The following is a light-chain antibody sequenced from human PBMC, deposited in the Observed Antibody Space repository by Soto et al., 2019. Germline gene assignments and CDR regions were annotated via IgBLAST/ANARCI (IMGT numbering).Light chain of an antibody. V-gene: IGLV4-69*01. CDR1: SGHSSYA. CDR2: LNSDGSH. CDR3: QTWGTGIQGV. Sequence: QAVVTQSPSASASLGASVKLTCTLSSGHSSYAIAWHQQQPEKGPRYLMKLNSDGSHSKGDGIPDRFSGSSSGAERYLTISSLQSEDEADYYCQTWGTGIQGVFGGGTKRTVL. J-gene: IGLJ2*01.